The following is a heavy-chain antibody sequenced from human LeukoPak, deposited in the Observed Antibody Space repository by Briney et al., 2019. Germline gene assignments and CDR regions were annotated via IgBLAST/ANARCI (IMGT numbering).Heavy chain of an antibody. D-gene: IGHD4-23*01. CDR3: ARDPATTVVTLDY. J-gene: IGHJ4*02. CDR2: IKQEGREK. Sequence: GGSLRLSCAASGLTFNSYRMRWVRQAPGGGREWVANIKQEGREKYYGDSVKGRFTISRDKAKNSLYLQMNSLRAEDTAVYYCARDPATTVVTLDYWGQGTLVTVSS. CDR1: GLTFNSYR. V-gene: IGHV3-7*01.